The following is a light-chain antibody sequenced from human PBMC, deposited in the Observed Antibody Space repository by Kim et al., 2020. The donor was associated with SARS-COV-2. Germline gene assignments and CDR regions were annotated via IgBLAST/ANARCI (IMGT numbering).Light chain of an antibody. Sequence: PGERATFSCRASQSVRRNVAWYQQKPGQAPRLLIYGGSTRATGIPAKFSGSGWGTEFTLTISSLQSDDSAVYYCQQYNNWPPYSFGQGTKLEI. CDR1: QSVRRN. CDR3: QQYNNWPPYS. V-gene: IGKV3D-15*01. J-gene: IGKJ2*03. CDR2: GGS.